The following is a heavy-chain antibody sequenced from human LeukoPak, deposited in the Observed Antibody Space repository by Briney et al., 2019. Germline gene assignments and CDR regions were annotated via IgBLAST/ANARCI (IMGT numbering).Heavy chain of an antibody. CDR2: IIPISGIA. Sequence: GASVKVSCKASGGTLSSYAISWVRQAPGQGLEWMGRIIPISGIANYAQKFQGRVTITADKSTSTAYMELSSLRSEDTAVYYCAREAHYYDRADAFDIWGQGTMVTVSS. V-gene: IGHV1-69*04. J-gene: IGHJ3*02. CDR1: GGTLSSYA. CDR3: AREAHYYDRADAFDI. D-gene: IGHD3-22*01.